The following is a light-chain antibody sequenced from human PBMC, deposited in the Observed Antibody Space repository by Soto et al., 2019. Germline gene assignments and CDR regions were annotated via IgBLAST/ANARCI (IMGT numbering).Light chain of an antibody. CDR3: QQANSFPLT. Sequence: DIQLTQSPASVSASVGDRVTITCRASQAISSWLAWYQHQPGKAPELLIYAASRLQSGVPSRFSGSGSGTSFTLTISGLPPEDFATYYCQQANSFPLTFGGGTKVEIK. J-gene: IGKJ4*01. CDR1: QAISSW. CDR2: AAS. V-gene: IGKV1-12*01.